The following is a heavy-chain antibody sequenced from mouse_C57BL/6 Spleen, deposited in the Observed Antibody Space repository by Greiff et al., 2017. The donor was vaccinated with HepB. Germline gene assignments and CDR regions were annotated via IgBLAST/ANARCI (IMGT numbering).Heavy chain of an antibody. CDR1: GYTFTSYW. CDR3: ARKGVTTVAMDY. Sequence: QVQLQQPGAELVKPGASVKLSCKASGYTFTSYWMQWVKQRPGQGLEWIGEIDPSDSYTNYNQKFKGQATLTVDTSSSTAYMQLSSLTSEDSAVYYCARKGVTTVAMDYWGQGTSVTVSS. J-gene: IGHJ4*01. V-gene: IGHV1-50*01. CDR2: IDPSDSYT. D-gene: IGHD2-2*01.